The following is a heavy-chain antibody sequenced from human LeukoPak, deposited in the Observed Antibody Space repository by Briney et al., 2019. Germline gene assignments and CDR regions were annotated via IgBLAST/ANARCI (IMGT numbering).Heavy chain of an antibody. CDR3: ARDFGYGDYFFDD. CDR1: GGSISSYY. Sequence: SETLSLTCTVSGGSISSYYWSWIRQPAGEGLEWIGRLHTSGSTHYNPSLKSRVTMSVDTSKDQFSLKLSSVTAADTAVYYCARDFGYGDYFFDDWGQGTLVTVSS. CDR2: LHTSGST. J-gene: IGHJ4*02. V-gene: IGHV4-4*07. D-gene: IGHD4-17*01.